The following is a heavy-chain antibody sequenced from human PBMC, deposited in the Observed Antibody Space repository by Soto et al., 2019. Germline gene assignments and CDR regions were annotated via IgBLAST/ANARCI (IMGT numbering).Heavy chain of an antibody. J-gene: IGHJ4*02. CDR2: ISASGGST. Sequence: GGSLRLSCAASGFTFSSYAMSWVRQAPGKGLEWVSAISASGGSTYYADSVKGRFTISRDNSKNTLYLQMDSLRAEDTAVYYFATTGLGYCSGNSCSSSDSWGQGTLVTVSS. D-gene: IGHD2-2*01. CDR1: GFTFSSYA. V-gene: IGHV3-23*01. CDR3: ATTGLGYCSGNSCSSSDS.